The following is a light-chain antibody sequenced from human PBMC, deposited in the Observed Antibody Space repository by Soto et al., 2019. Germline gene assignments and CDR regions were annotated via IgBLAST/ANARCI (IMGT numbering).Light chain of an antibody. CDR2: GAS. J-gene: IGKJ1*01. CDR3: QQSSTTPWT. Sequence: EIVLTQSPGTLSLSPGERATLSCRASQSVSGSYLTWYQQKPGQAPRLLIYGASNRATGIPDRFSGSGSGTDFILTISSLQPEDFAIYYCQQSSTTPWTFGQGTKVEIK. V-gene: IGKV3-20*01. CDR1: QSVSGSY.